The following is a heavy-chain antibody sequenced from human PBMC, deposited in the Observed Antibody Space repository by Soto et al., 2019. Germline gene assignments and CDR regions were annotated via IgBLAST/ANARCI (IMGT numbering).Heavy chain of an antibody. CDR1: GGSISSGDYY. D-gene: IGHD3-22*01. V-gene: IGHV4-30-4*01. CDR3: ASGTMIADGMDV. CDR2: IYYSGST. J-gene: IGHJ6*02. Sequence: VQLQESAPGLVKPSQTLSLTCTVSGGSISSGDYYWRWIRQPPGKGMEWIGYIYYSGSTYYNPSLNSRVTISVDTSKNQFSLKLSSVTAADTAVYYCASGTMIADGMDVWGQGTTVTVSS.